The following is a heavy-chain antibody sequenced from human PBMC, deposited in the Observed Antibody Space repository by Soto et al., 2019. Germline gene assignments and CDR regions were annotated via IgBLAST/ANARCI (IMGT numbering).Heavy chain of an antibody. V-gene: IGHV4-39*01. CDR2: IYNRGNA. CDR3: ARLEGLATISYYFDF. D-gene: IGHD3-9*01. Sequence: PSETLSLTCSVSDDSINSDKYYWGWIRHPPGKGLEWIGSIYNRGNAYYSPSLQTRVTISLDKSRSQFSLKLNSVTAADSAVYFCARLEGLATISYYFDFWGPGALVTVSS. CDR1: DDSINSDKYY. J-gene: IGHJ4*02.